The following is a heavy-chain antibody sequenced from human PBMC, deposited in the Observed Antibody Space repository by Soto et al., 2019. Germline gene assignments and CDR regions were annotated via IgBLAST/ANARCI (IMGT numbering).Heavy chain of an antibody. CDR2: IYYSGST. CDR1: GGSISSGGYY. Sequence: SETLSLTCTVSGGSISSGGYYWSWIRQHPGKGLEWIGYIYYSGSTYYNPSLKSRVTISVDTSKNQFSLKLSSVTAADTAVYYCASRTQPPISSWYWFDPWGQGTLVTVSS. J-gene: IGHJ5*02. CDR3: ASRTQPPISSWYWFDP. V-gene: IGHV4-31*03. D-gene: IGHD6-13*01.